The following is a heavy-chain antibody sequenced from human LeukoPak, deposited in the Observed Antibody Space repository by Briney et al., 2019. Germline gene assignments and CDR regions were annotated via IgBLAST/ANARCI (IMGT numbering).Heavy chain of an antibody. CDR3: ARIYYDILTGHRYFDY. V-gene: IGHV4-4*02. CDR2: FYHSGST. D-gene: IGHD3-9*01. CDR1: GGSISSSNW. Sequence: PSGTLSLTCAVSGGSISSSNWWSWVRQPPGKGLEWIGEFYHSGSTYHNPSLKSRVTISVDKSRNLFSLRLGSVTAADTALYYCARIYYDILTGHRYFDYWGQGTLVTVSS. J-gene: IGHJ4*02.